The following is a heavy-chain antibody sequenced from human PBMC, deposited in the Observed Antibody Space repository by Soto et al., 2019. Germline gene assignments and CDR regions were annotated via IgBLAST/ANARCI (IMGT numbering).Heavy chain of an antibody. V-gene: IGHV1-69*12. J-gene: IGHJ5*02. CDR3: ARDGDPQSAFWHGPLGGGWFDP. Sequence: QVHLVQSGAEVKKPGSSVKVSCKASGGTFGTSAIAWVRQAPGQGLEWMGGIVPMFGTANYAQKFQGRATIIADESTTTAYMELNSLRFEDTAVYFCARDGDPQSAFWHGPLGGGWFDPWGQGTLVTVSS. CDR1: GGTFGTSA. CDR2: IVPMFGTA. D-gene: IGHD3-3*01.